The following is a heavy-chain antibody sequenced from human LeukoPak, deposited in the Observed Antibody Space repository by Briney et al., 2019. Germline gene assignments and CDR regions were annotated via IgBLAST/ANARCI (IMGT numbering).Heavy chain of an antibody. CDR3: ARGHYDFWSGYPAPVLEEFDY. V-gene: IGHV1-2*02. J-gene: IGHJ4*02. Sequence: ASVKVSCKASGYTFTGYYMHWVRQAPGQGLEWMGWINPNSGGTNYAQKFQGRVTMTRDTSISTAYMELSRLRSDDTAVYYCARGHYDFWSGYPAPVLEEFDYWGQGTLVTVSS. CDR1: GYTFTGYY. D-gene: IGHD3-3*01. CDR2: INPNSGGT.